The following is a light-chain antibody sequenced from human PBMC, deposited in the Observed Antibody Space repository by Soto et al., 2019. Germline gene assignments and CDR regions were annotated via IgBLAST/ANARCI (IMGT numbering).Light chain of an antibody. J-gene: IGKJ2*01. Sequence: AIQLTQSPSSLSASVGDRVTITCRASQGINSALAWYQQKPGKAPKLLIYDASSLESGVPSRFSGSGSGTDFTLTISSLQPEDFATYYCQQFNNYPMYTFGQGTKLEIK. V-gene: IGKV1D-13*01. CDR2: DAS. CDR1: QGINSA. CDR3: QQFNNYPMYT.